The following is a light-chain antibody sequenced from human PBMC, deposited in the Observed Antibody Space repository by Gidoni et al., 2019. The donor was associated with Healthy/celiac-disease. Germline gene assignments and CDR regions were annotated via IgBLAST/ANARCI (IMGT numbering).Light chain of an antibody. CDR2: DAS. J-gene: IGKJ3*01. CDR3: QQRSNWPPRFT. Sequence: EIVLTQCPDTLSLSPGERATISCRASQCVSSYLAWYQQKPGQAPRLLIYDASNRATGIPARFSGSGSGTDFTLTISSLEPEDFAVYYCQQRSNWPPRFTFGPGTKVDIK. V-gene: IGKV3-11*01. CDR1: QCVSSY.